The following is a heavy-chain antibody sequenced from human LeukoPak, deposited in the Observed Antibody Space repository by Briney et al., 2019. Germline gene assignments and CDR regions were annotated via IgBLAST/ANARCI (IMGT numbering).Heavy chain of an antibody. J-gene: IGHJ5*02. CDR1: GGSITSANW. D-gene: IGHD3-22*01. CDR3: AREFNYYDSSGAILGGFDP. V-gene: IGHV4-4*02. CDR2: IYHTGNT. Sequence: PSETLSLTCAVSGGSITSANWWSWVRQSPGKGLEWIGEIYHTGNTNYNPSLKSRVTISVDKSKNQFSLKLNSVTAADTAVYYCAREFNYYDSSGAILGGFDPWGQGTLVTVSS.